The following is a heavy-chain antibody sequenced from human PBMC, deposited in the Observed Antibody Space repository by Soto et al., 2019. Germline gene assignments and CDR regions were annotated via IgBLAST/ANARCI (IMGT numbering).Heavy chain of an antibody. D-gene: IGHD6-19*01. CDR2: IIPIPGIA. J-gene: IGHJ3*02. V-gene: IGHV1-69*02. CDR1: GGTFSSYT. Sequence: SVKVSCKASGGTFSSYTISWVRQAPGQGLEWMGRIIPIPGIANYAQKFQGRVTITADKSTSTAYMELSSLRSEDTAVYYCARDVAVAGDAFDIWGQGTMVTVSS. CDR3: ARDVAVAGDAFDI.